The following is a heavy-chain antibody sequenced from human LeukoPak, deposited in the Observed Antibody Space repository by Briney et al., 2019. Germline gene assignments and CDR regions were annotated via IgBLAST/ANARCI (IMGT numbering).Heavy chain of an antibody. V-gene: IGHV3-48*01. CDR3: ARDVRNWNQGRGVDVGAFDI. J-gene: IGHJ3*02. D-gene: IGHD1-1*01. CDR1: GFTFSSYS. Sequence: GGSLRLSCAASGFTFSSYSMNWVRQAPGKGLEWVSYISSSSSTIYYADSVKGRFTISRDNAKNSLYLQMNSLRAEDTAVYYCARDVRNWNQGRGVDVGAFDIWGQGTMVTVSS. CDR2: ISSSSSTI.